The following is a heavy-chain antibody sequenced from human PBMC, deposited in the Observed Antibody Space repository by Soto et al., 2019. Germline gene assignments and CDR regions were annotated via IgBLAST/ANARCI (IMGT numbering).Heavy chain of an antibody. Sequence: HLEESGGGLVEPGGSLRLTCVGSGVDFRGSYMNWIRQAPGKGLEWISYISDTGRTIHYADSVKGRSVISRDNSRDSLYLQMNDLRADDTAIYYCAGFKEGKIVGLRWLDPWGQGTRVTVSS. CDR3: AGFKEGKIVGLRWLDP. CDR2: ISDTGRTI. J-gene: IGHJ5*02. CDR1: GVDFRGSY. D-gene: IGHD3-16*02. V-gene: IGHV3-11*01.